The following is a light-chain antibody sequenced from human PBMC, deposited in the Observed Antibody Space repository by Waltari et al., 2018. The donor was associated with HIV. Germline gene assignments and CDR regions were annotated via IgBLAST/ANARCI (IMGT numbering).Light chain of an antibody. CDR2: GAS. CDR1: QSVRTS. CDR3: QQYYNWPPLT. J-gene: IGKJ4*01. Sequence: EIVLTQSPATLSVSPGERATLPCRASQSVRTSLAWYQQRPGQPPRLLVYGASTRATDIPARFSGSGSGTDFTLTISSLQSEDFAVYYCQQYYNWPPLTFGGGTKVEI. V-gene: IGKV3-15*01.